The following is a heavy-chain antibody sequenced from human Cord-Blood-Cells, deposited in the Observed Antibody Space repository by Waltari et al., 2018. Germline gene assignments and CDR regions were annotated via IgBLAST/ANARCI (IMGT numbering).Heavy chain of an antibody. CDR3: AREWFREYFDY. Sequence: QVQLVESGGGVVEPGRSLRLSCAASGFTFRSYGLHWVRQAPGKGLEWVAVIGYDGSNKYYADSVKGRFTISRDNSKNTLYLQMNSLRAEDTAVYYCAREWFREYFDYWGQGTLVTVSS. V-gene: IGHV3-33*01. CDR2: IGYDGSNK. J-gene: IGHJ4*02. CDR1: GFTFRSYG. D-gene: IGHD3-10*01.